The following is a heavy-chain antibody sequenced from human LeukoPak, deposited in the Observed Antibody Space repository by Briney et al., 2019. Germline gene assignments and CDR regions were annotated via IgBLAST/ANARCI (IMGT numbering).Heavy chain of an antibody. Sequence: GGSLRLSCATSGFTFSSYAMSWVRQAPGKGLEWVSAITVSGGGTYYADSVKGRFTISRDNSENTLYLQMKSLRAEDTAVYYCARGDGYNFFDYWGQGTLVTVSS. V-gene: IGHV3-23*01. J-gene: IGHJ4*02. CDR1: GFTFSSYA. D-gene: IGHD5-24*01. CDR2: ITVSGGGT. CDR3: ARGDGYNFFDY.